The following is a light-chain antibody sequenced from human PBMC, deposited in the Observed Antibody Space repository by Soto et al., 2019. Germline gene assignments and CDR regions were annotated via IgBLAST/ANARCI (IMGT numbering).Light chain of an antibody. CDR3: QQANSFPWT. CDR1: QGINKW. Sequence: IQMTQSPSSVSASVGDGVTITCRASQGINKWVAWYQQKPGKAPKLLIYGTSSLQSGVPSRFSGSGSGTDFTLTISSLQPEDFATYYCQQANSFPWTFGQGTKVEIK. V-gene: IGKV1-12*01. CDR2: GTS. J-gene: IGKJ1*01.